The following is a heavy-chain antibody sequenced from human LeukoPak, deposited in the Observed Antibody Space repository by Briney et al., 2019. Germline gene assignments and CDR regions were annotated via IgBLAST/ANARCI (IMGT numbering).Heavy chain of an antibody. CDR2: IYSGGNT. CDR3: ARHRAYSSSSPFDY. J-gene: IGHJ4*02. CDR1: GFTVSNNF. V-gene: IGHV3-53*01. Sequence: PGGSLRLSCAASGFTVSNNFMSWVRQAPGKGLEWVSVIYSGGNTYYADSVKGRFTISRDNSKNTLNLQMNSLRAEDTAVYYCARHRAYSSSSPFDYWGQGTLVTVSS. D-gene: IGHD6-6*01.